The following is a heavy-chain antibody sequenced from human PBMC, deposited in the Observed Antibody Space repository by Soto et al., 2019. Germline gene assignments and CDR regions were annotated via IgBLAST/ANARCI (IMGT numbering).Heavy chain of an antibody. J-gene: IGHJ4*02. D-gene: IGHD1-26*01. CDR2: IKSKTDGGTT. CDR3: TTDLGAGRRGGVDY. V-gene: IGHV3-15*07. Sequence: EVQLVESGGGLAKPEGSLRLSCAASGFTFNNAWMYWVRQAPGKGLEWVGRIKSKTDGGTTDYAAPVKGRFTISRDDSKNTLYLQMNSLKTEDTAVYYCTTDLGAGRRGGVDYWGQGTLVTVSS. CDR1: GFTFNNAW.